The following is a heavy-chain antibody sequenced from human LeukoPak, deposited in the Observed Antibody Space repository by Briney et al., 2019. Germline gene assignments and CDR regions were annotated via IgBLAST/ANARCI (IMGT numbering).Heavy chain of an antibody. V-gene: IGHV3-21*01. CDR2: ISYSSSYI. CDR3: ARALPGYYDTRGRYYYMDV. Sequence: GGSLRLSCAASGFTFSDYSVNWVRHAPGKGLEWVPSISYSSSYIYYVDSVKGRFTISRDNAKNSLYLQMHSLRAEDTAVYYCARALPGYYDTRGRYYYMDVWGKGTTVTVSS. CDR1: GFTFSDYS. J-gene: IGHJ6*03. D-gene: IGHD3-22*01.